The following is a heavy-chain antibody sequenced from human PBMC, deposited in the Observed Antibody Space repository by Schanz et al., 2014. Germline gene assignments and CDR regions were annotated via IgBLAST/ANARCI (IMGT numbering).Heavy chain of an antibody. D-gene: IGHD6-13*01. Sequence: QVQLVESGGGVVQPGGSLRLSCAASGFTFSDYCMVWIRQAPGKGLEWVSYICSRRTVKYADSVKGRFTISRDNAKSSLYLQMGSLRVEDTAVYYCATETYSSSWCFDYWGQGTLVTVSS. CDR1: GFTFSDYC. CDR3: ATETYSSSWCFDY. J-gene: IGHJ4*02. CDR2: ICSRRTV. V-gene: IGHV3-11*01.